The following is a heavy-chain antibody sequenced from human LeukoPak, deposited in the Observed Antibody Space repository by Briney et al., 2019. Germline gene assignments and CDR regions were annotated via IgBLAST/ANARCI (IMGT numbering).Heavy chain of an antibody. V-gene: IGHV3-23*01. CDR2: ISGSGGST. CDR3: AKDLTYSSASRGCFDY. CDR1: GFTFSSYA. Sequence: QPGGSLRLSCAASGFTFSSYAMSWVRQAPGKGLEWVSAISGSGGSTYSADSVKGRFTISRGNSKNTLYLQMNSLRAEDTAVYYCAKDLTYSSASRGCFDYWGQGTLVTVSS. J-gene: IGHJ4*02. D-gene: IGHD6-19*01.